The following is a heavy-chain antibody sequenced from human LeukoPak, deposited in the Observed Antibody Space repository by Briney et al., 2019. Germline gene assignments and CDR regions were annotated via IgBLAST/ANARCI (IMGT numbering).Heavy chain of an antibody. Sequence: GGSLRLSCAASGFTFSDYYMSWIRQAPGKGLEWVPYISSSSSYTNYADSVKGRFTISRDNAKNSLYLQMNSLRAEDTAVHYCARRGITMVRGVTEFDYWGQGTLVTVSS. J-gene: IGHJ4*02. CDR2: ISSSSSYT. V-gene: IGHV3-11*06. CDR1: GFTFSDYY. D-gene: IGHD3-10*01. CDR3: ARRGITMVRGVTEFDY.